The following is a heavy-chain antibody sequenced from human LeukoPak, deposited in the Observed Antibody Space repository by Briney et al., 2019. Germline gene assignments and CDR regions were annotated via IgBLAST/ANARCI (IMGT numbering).Heavy chain of an antibody. CDR2: IYYSGST. V-gene: IGHV4-31*03. Sequence: PSETLSLTCSVSTVSFSGGAYYWSWIRQYPGKGLEWIGYIYYSGSTYYKPSLRSRVTISIDTSKNLFSLNLTSVTAADTALYYRARRSSGYYVFDFWGQGILVTVSS. J-gene: IGHJ4*02. CDR1: TVSFSGGAYY. CDR3: ARRSSGYYVFDF. D-gene: IGHD3-22*01.